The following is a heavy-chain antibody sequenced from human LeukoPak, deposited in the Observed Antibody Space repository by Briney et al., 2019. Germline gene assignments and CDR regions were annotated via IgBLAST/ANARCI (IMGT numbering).Heavy chain of an antibody. CDR1: RYTFTSYG. J-gene: IGHJ5*02. V-gene: IGHV1-18*01. Sequence: ASVTVSCKPCRYTFTSYGISWVRQAPGHGVEGVGWISAYNDNPNYAQKLQGRVTMTTETSTSTAYMELRSLRSDDTAVYYCAREYSSGSNWFDPWGKGTLVTVS. D-gene: IGHD6-19*01. CDR3: AREYSSGSNWFDP. CDR2: ISAYNDNP.